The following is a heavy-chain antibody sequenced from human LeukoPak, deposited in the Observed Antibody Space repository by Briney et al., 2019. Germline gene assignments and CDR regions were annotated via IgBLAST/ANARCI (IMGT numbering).Heavy chain of an antibody. CDR3: ARPRPSYIDY. CDR1: GGSISSSSYY. D-gene: IGHD3-10*01. Sequence: PSETLSLTCTVAGGSISSSSYYWGWIRQPPGKGLEWIGSIYYSGSTYYNPSLKSRVTISVDTSKNQFSLKLSSVTAADTAVYYCARPRPSYIDYWGQGTLVTVSS. V-gene: IGHV4-39*01. CDR2: IYYSGST. J-gene: IGHJ4*02.